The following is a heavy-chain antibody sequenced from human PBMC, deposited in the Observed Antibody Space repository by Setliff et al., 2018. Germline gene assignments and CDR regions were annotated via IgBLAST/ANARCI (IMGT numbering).Heavy chain of an antibody. Sequence: GGSLRLSCAASGFTFSNYYMTWIRPAPGKGLEWISYIHDSGNPTYYADSVKGRFTVSRDNAKNSLYLQMTSLRAEDTAIYYCARTTGYRLEGDFDYWGQGTLVTVSS. D-gene: IGHD3-16*01. J-gene: IGHJ4*02. CDR2: IHDSGNPT. CDR1: GFTFSNYY. CDR3: ARTTGYRLEGDFDY. V-gene: IGHV3-11*01.